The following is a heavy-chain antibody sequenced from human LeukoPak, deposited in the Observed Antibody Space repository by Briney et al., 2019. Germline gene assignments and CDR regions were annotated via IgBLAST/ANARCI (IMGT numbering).Heavy chain of an antibody. D-gene: IGHD5-18*01. CDR2: MFGRGGSP. Sequence: LPGGSLRLSCAASGFTFGSFGMGWVRQAGGKGREWIAGMFGRGGSPHYADSVKGRFTISRHNSKNTVYLQINSLRAEATAVSYCGKTTAGYSSGQKPAWPVDYWGQGTLVTVSS. CDR1: GFTFGSFG. CDR3: GKTTAGYSSGQKPAWPVDY. V-gene: IGHV3-23*01. J-gene: IGHJ4*02.